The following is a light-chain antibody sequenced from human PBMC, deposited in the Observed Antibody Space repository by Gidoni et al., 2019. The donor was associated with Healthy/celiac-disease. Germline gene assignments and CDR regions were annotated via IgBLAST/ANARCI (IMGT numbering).Light chain of an antibody. CDR1: QSVSSN. CDR2: GAS. V-gene: IGKV3-15*01. Sequence: EIVMTQSPATLSVSPGERATLPCRASQSVSSNLAWYQQKPGQAPRPLIYGASTRVTGIPARFSGSGSGTAFTLTISSLQSEDFAVYYCQQYNNWPWTFGQGTKVEIK. CDR3: QQYNNWPWT. J-gene: IGKJ1*01.